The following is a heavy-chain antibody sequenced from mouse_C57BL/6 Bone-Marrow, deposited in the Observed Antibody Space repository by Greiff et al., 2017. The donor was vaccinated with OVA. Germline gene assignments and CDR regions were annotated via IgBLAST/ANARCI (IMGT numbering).Heavy chain of an antibody. V-gene: IGHV5-4*01. J-gene: IGHJ2*01. D-gene: IGHD1-1*01. CDR3: ARVYYGHDYFDY. CDR2: ISDGGSYT. Sequence: DVHLVESGGGLVKPGGSLKLSCAASGFTFSSYAMSWVRQTPEKRLEWVATISDGGSYTYYPDNVKGRFTISRDNAKNNLYLQMSHLKSEDTAMYYCARVYYGHDYFDYWGQGTTLTVSS. CDR1: GFTFSSYA.